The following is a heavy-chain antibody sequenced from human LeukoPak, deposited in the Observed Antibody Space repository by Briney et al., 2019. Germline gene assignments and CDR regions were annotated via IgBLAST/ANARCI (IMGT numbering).Heavy chain of an antibody. CDR2: IYPGDSDT. CDR1: GFSFTTYW. CDR3: ARKRVGASVDV. Sequence: GESLKISCKAFGFSFTTYWIGWVRQMPGKGLEWMGLIYPGDSDTRYSPSFRGQVTISADRSISTAYLQWSSLKASDTAMYYCARKRVGASVDVWGKGTTVTVSS. D-gene: IGHD1-26*01. J-gene: IGHJ6*04. V-gene: IGHV5-51*01.